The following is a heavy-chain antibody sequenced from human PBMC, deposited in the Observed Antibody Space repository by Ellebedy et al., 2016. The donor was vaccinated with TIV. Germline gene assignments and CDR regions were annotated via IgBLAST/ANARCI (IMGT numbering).Heavy chain of an antibody. CDR1: GGSFSGYY. CDR2: INHSGST. D-gene: IGHD3-22*01. Sequence: SETLSLXCAVYGGSFSGYYWSWIRQPPGKGLEWIGEINHSGSTNYNPSLKSRVTISVDTSKNQFSLKLSSVTAADTAVYYCARGTIITMIDDKGMDVWGQGTTVTVSS. J-gene: IGHJ6*02. V-gene: IGHV4-34*01. CDR3: ARGTIITMIDDKGMDV.